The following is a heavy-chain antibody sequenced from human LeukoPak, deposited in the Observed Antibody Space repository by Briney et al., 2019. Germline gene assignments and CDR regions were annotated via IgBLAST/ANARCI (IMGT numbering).Heavy chain of an antibody. CDR3: TTALSPIARGGRYFDY. J-gene: IGHJ4*02. V-gene: IGHV3-15*01. D-gene: IGHD1-26*01. CDR1: GFTFSSYW. CDR2: IKSKTDGGTT. Sequence: GGSLRLSCAASGFTFSSYWMSWVRQAPGKGLEWVGRIKSKTDGGTTDYAAPVKGRFTISRDDSKNTLYLQMNSLKTEDTAVYYCTTALSPIARGGRYFDYWGQGTLVTVSS.